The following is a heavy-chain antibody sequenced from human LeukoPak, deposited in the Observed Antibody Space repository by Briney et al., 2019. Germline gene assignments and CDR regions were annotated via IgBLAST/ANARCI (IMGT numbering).Heavy chain of an antibody. CDR3: ARLGWCSGGSCQSHFDY. V-gene: IGHV5-51*01. CDR1: GYSFASYW. CDR2: IYPGDSDT. D-gene: IGHD2-15*01. J-gene: IGHJ4*02. Sequence: GESLKISCKGSGYSFASYWIGWVRQMPGKGLEWMGIIYPGDSDTRYSLSFQGQVTISADKSISTAYLQWSSLKASDTAMYYCARLGWCSGGSCQSHFDYWGQGTLVNVSS.